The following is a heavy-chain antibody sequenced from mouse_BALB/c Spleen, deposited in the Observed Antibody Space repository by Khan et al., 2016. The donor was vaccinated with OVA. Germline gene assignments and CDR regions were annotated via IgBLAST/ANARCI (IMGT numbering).Heavy chain of an antibody. V-gene: IGHV1-31*01. Sequence: EVQLQESGPELMKPGASVKISCKASGYSFTSYYIHWVKQSHGKTLEWIGYIDPFNGGSTYNQKFKVKATLTVDKSSSTAYMHLSSLTSEDSAVYYCARNGSNSLFAYLGQRTLVTVSA. CDR1: GYSFTSYY. CDR3: ARNGSNSLFAY. D-gene: IGHD1-1*01. J-gene: IGHJ3*01. CDR2: IDPFNGGS.